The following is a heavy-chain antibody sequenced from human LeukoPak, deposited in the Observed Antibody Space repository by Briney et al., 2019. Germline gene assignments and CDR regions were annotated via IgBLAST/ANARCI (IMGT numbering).Heavy chain of an antibody. CDR1: GYTFTSYG. V-gene: IGHV1-18*04. CDR3: ARVVRGSDYYYYGMDV. D-gene: IGHD3-10*01. Sequence: ASVKVSCKASGYTFTSYGISWVRQAPGQGLEWMGWISAYNGNTNYAQKLQGRVTMTTDTSTSTAYMELRSLRSDDTAVYYCARVVRGSDYYYYGMDVWGEGTTVTVSS. CDR2: ISAYNGNT. J-gene: IGHJ6*04.